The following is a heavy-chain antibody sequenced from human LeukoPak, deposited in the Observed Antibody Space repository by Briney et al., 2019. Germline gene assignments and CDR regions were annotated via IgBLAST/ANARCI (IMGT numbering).Heavy chain of an antibody. Sequence: PGGSLRLSCAASGFTFSSYWMSWVRQAPGKGLEWVANIKQDGSEKYYVDSVKGRFTISRDNAKNSLYLQMNSLRAEDTAVYYCASFWGYSPFDYWGQGTMVTVSS. CDR1: GFTFSSYW. D-gene: IGHD2-15*01. CDR2: IKQDGSEK. CDR3: ASFWGYSPFDY. V-gene: IGHV3-7*01. J-gene: IGHJ3*01.